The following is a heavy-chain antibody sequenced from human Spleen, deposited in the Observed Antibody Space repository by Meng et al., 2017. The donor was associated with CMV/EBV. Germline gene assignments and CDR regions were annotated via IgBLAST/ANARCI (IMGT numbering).Heavy chain of an antibody. D-gene: IGHD2-2*01. CDR3: ARDYCSSTSCSPTYFYGMDV. CDR1: GFTFSNYA. CDR2: ISSSSSHI. V-gene: IGHV3-21*01. J-gene: IGHJ6*02. Sequence: GESLKISCAASGFTFSNYAMNWVRQAPGKGLEWVSSISSSSSHIYYADSVKGRFTISRDNAHDSLYLEMNSLRAEDTAVYYCARDYCSSTSCSPTYFYGMDVWGQGTTVTVSS.